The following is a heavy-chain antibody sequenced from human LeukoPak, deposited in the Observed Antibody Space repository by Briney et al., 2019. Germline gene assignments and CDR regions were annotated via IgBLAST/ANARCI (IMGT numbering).Heavy chain of an antibody. CDR3: ASRSGYNYAYAFDI. D-gene: IGHD5-18*01. CDR2: ISSSSSTI. J-gene: IGHJ3*02. Sequence: PGGSLRFSCAASGFTFSIYSMNWVRQAPGKGLEWVSYISSSSSTIYYADSVKGRFTISRDNAKNSLYLQMNSLRAEDTAVYYCASRSGYNYAYAFDIWGQGTMVTVSS. CDR1: GFTFSIYS. V-gene: IGHV3-48*01.